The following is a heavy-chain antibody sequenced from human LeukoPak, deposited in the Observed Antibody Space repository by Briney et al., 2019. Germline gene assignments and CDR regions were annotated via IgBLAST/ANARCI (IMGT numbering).Heavy chain of an antibody. D-gene: IGHD4-17*01. J-gene: IGHJ4*02. CDR1: GFTFSAFA. Sequence: GGSLRLSCAASGFTFSAFAMNWVRQAPGKGLEWVSFISRSDGTAYYADSVKGRFTISRDNFKNTLYLQMNSLRAEDTAQYFCARDDYGDWPPLFDYWGQGTLVTVSS. CDR3: ARDDYGDWPPLFDY. V-gene: IGHV3-23*01. CDR2: ISRSDGTA.